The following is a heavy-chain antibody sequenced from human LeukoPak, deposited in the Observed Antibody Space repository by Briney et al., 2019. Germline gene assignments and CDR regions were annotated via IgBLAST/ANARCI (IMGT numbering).Heavy chain of an antibody. CDR3: ARSYDFWSGPPFDP. CDR2: INPNSGGT. D-gene: IGHD3-3*01. J-gene: IGHJ5*02. CDR1: GYTFTGHY. Sequence: APVKVSCKASGYTFTGHYMHWVRQAPGQGLEWMGWINPNSGGTKYAQKFQGRVTLTRDTSISTAYMELSRLRCDDSAVYYCARSYDFWSGPPFDPWGQGTLVTVSS. V-gene: IGHV1-2*02.